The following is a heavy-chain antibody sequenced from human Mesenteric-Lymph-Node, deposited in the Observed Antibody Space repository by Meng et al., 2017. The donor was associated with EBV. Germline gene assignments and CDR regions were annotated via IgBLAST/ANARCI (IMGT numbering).Heavy chain of an antibody. CDR2: INHSGFS. D-gene: IGHD4-17*01. Sequence: QVQLAQWGAGLLKPSETLSLNCAVYGGSFSGFYWTWIRQSPGRDLEWIGEINHSGFSKYNPSLKSRLTISLDTSKNQVSLTLGSVTAADTAVYYCAGGDYVNQFNYWGQGTLVTVSS. V-gene: IGHV4-34*01. CDR3: AGGDYVNQFNY. CDR1: GGSFSGFY. J-gene: IGHJ4*02.